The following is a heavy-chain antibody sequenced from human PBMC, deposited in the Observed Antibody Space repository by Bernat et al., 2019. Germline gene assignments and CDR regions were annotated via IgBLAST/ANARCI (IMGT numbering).Heavy chain of an antibody. CDR3: ATGAYGGKSVTFDL. D-gene: IGHD4-23*01. V-gene: IGHV3-43*01. CDR2: ISWDGGST. J-gene: IGHJ2*01. Sequence: EVQLVESGGVVVQPGGSLRLSCAASGFTFDDYTMHWVRQAPGKGLEWVSLISWDGGSTYYADSVKGRFTISRDNSKNSLYLQMNSLRTEDTALYYCATGAYGGKSVTFDLWGRGTLVTVSS. CDR1: GFTFDDYT.